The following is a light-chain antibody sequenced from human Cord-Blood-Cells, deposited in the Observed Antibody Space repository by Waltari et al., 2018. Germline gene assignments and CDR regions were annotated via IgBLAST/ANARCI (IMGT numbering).Light chain of an antibody. CDR1: SSNIGAGYD. V-gene: IGLV1-40*01. CDR2: GNS. Sequence: QSVLTQPPSVSGAPGQRATISCTGSSSNIGAGYDVHWYQQLPGTAPRLLIYGNSNRPSGVPDRFSGSKSGTSASLAITGLQAEDEADYYCQSYDSSHVVFGGGTKLTVL. CDR3: QSYDSSHVV. J-gene: IGLJ2*01.